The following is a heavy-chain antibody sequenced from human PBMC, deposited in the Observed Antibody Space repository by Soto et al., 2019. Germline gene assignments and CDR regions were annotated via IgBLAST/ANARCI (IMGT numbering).Heavy chain of an antibody. CDR1: GFTFGDYA. D-gene: IGHD6-13*01. Sequence: GSLRLSCTASGFTFGDYAMSWFRQAPGKGLEWVSYISSSSSTIYYADSVKGRFTISRDNAKNSLYLQMNSLRAEDTAVYYCARDLGSSWYPEYFQHWGQGTLVTVSS. CDR2: ISSSSSTI. V-gene: IGHV3-48*01. CDR3: ARDLGSSWYPEYFQH. J-gene: IGHJ1*01.